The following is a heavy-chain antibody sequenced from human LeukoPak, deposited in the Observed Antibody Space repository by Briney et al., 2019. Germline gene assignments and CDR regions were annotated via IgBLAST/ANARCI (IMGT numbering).Heavy chain of an antibody. CDR2: ISYDGGNK. D-gene: IGHD4-17*01. V-gene: IGHV3-30-3*01. CDR1: RFSFSSYA. CDR3: ARDYDYGNYFDY. J-gene: IGHJ4*02. Sequence: GGSLRLSCAASRFSFSSYAFHWVRQAPGRGLEWVAVISYDGGNKHYADSVKGRFTISRDNSKNTLYLQMNSLRAEDTAVYYCARDYDYGNYFDYWGQGTLVTVSS.